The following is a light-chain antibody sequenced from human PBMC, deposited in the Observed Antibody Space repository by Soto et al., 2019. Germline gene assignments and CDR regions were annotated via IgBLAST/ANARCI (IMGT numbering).Light chain of an antibody. V-gene: IGKV1D-16*01. Sequence: DIQMTQFPSSLSASVGDRVNITCRASQGISTWLAWYQQKPERAPKSLIYAASRLQSGVPPRFSGSGSETDFTLTISSLQPEEFATYYCQHYNRYPRTFGQGTKVEIK. J-gene: IGKJ1*01. CDR2: AAS. CDR3: QHYNRYPRT. CDR1: QGISTW.